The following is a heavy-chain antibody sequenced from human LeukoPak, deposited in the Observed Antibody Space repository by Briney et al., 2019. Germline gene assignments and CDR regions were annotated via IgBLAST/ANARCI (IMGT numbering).Heavy chain of an antibody. Sequence: ASETLSLTCTVSGGSISSYYWSWIRQPPGKGLEWIGYIYYSGSTNYNPSLKSRVTISVDTSKNQFSLKLSSVTAADTAVYYCARDRVGALYRNYYYGMDVWGQGTTVTVSS. V-gene: IGHV4-59*01. CDR2: IYYSGST. CDR3: ARDRVGALYRNYYYGMDV. J-gene: IGHJ6*02. CDR1: GGSISSYY. D-gene: IGHD3-16*01.